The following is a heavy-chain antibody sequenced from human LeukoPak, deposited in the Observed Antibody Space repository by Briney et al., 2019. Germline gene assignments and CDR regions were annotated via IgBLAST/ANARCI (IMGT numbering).Heavy chain of an antibody. D-gene: IGHD6-19*01. CDR2: LSYDGSDK. V-gene: IGHV3-30-3*01. Sequence: PGGSLRLSCAASGFIFSTYAIHWVRQAPGKGLEWVAVLSYDGSDKYYADSVKGRFTISRDNSKNTLYLQMNSLRGEDTAVYYCATGGQKSIAVTVWGQGTLVTVSS. CDR3: ATGGQKSIAVTV. CDR1: GFIFSTYA. J-gene: IGHJ4*02.